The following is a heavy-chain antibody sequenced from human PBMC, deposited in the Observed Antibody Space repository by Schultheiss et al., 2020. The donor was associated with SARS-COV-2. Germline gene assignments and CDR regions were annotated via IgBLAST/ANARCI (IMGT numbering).Heavy chain of an antibody. V-gene: IGHV4-59*01. D-gene: IGHD6-6*01. J-gene: IGHJ6*02. CDR2: IYYSGST. Sequence: GSLRLSCTVSGGSISSYYWSWIRQPPGKGLEWIGYIYYSGSTNYNPSLKSRVTISVDTSKNQFSLKLSSVTAADTAVYYCARDLRGSSSMDVWGQGTTVTVSS. CDR1: GGSISSYY. CDR3: ARDLRGSSSMDV.